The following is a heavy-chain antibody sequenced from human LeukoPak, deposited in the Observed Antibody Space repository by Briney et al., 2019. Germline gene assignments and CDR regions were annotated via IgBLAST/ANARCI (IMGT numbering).Heavy chain of an antibody. Sequence: GGSLRLSCAASGFTVSSNYMSWVRRAPGKGLEWVSAISGRDAGTYYADSVKGRFTISRDNSKNTLYLQMNSLRAEDAAVYYCARDRHGYSYGFHRGYSDNNYMDVWGKGTTVTISS. CDR1: GFTVSSNY. V-gene: IGHV3-23*01. CDR2: ISGRDAGT. CDR3: ARDRHGYSYGFHRGYSDNNYMDV. J-gene: IGHJ6*03. D-gene: IGHD5-18*01.